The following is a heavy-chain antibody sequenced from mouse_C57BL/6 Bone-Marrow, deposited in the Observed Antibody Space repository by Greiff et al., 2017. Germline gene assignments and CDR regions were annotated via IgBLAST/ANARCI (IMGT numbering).Heavy chain of an antibody. V-gene: IGHV3-6*01. CDR1: GYSITSGYY. CDR3: ARGYSRWYFDV. CDR2: ISYDGSN. Sequence: EVKLQESGPGLVKPSQSLSLTCSVTGYSITSGYYWNWIRQFPGNKLEWMGYISYDGSNNYNPSLKNRISITRDTSKNQFFLKLNSVTTEDTATYYCARGYSRWYFDVWGTGTTVTVSS. D-gene: IGHD2-3*01. J-gene: IGHJ1*03.